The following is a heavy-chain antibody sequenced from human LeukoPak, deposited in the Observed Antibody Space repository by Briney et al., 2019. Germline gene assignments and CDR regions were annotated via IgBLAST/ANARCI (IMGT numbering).Heavy chain of an antibody. CDR1: GGSISSYY. J-gene: IGHJ4*02. D-gene: IGHD7-27*01. CDR3: AESNWGYHKFDY. V-gene: IGHV4-59*08. CDR2: IYYSGST. Sequence: SETLSLTCTVSGGSISSYYWSWIRQPPGKGLEWIGYIYYSGSTNYNPSLKSRVTISVDTSKNQFSLKLSSVTAADTAVYYCAESNWGYHKFDYWGQGTLVTVSS.